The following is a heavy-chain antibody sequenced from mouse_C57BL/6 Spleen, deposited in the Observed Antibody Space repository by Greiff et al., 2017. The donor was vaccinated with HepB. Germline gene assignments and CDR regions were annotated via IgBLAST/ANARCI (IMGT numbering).Heavy chain of an antibody. CDR3: AIPYYSNSAMDY. Sequence: EVKLMESGGGLVKPGGSLKLSCAASGFTFSDYGMHWVRQAPEQGLEWVAYISSGSSTTYYADTVKGRFTISRDNAKNTLYLQMTSLRSEDTAMYYGAIPYYSNSAMDYWGQGTSVTVSS. D-gene: IGHD2-5*01. CDR1: GFTFSDYG. V-gene: IGHV5-17*01. CDR2: ISSGSSTT. J-gene: IGHJ4*01.